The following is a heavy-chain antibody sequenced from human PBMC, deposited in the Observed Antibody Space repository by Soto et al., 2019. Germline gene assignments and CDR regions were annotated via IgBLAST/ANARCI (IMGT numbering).Heavy chain of an antibody. CDR2: MNPNSGTT. CDR1: RESLITYN. D-gene: IGHD2-8*01. V-gene: IGHV1-8*02. CDR3: VRYGVAATY. J-gene: IGHJ4*02. Sequence: ASVKVSCKASRESLITYNRKWLRQATGQGLEWMGWMNPNSGTTGYAQKFQDRLTLTRDTSVTTAYMELSSLTSDDTAVYFCVRYGVAATYCGQGTQVTVSS.